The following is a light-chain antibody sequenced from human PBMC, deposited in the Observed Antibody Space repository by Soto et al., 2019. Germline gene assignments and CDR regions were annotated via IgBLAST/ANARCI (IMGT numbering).Light chain of an antibody. CDR2: FNI. Sequence: QSVLSQPPSASGTPGQRVTISCSGSSSNIGSNTVSWYQQFPGTAPKLLIYFNIQRPSGVPDRFSGSKSGTSASLAISGLQSEDEAHYYSAAWDDSLNGYVFGTGTKVTVL. V-gene: IGLV1-44*01. J-gene: IGLJ1*01. CDR1: SSNIGSNT. CDR3: AAWDDSLNGYV.